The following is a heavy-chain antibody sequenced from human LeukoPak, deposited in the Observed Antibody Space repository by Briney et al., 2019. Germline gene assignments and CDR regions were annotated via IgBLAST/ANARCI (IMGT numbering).Heavy chain of an antibody. Sequence: PSETLSLTCAVSGYSISSGYYWGWIRQPPGKGLEWIGSIYHSGSTYYNPSLKSRVTISVDTSKNQFSLKLSSVTAADTAVYYCARDRGNNGNDVRWFAPGGQGTLVTVSS. CDR1: GYSISSGYY. J-gene: IGHJ5*02. V-gene: IGHV4-38-2*02. CDR3: ARDRGNNGNDVRWFAP. D-gene: IGHD1-1*01. CDR2: IYHSGST.